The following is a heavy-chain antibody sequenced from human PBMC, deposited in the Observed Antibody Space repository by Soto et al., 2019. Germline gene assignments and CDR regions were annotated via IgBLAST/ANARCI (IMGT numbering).Heavy chain of an antibody. J-gene: IGHJ4*02. Sequence: QLQLQESGPGLVKPSETLSLTCTVSGGSISSSSYYWGWIRQPPGKGLEWIGSIYYSGSTYYNPSLKSRVTISVDTSKNQFSLKLSSVTAADTAVYYCAILFWEEVVVAATPDSWGQGTLVTVSS. D-gene: IGHD2-15*01. CDR3: AILFWEEVVVAATPDS. V-gene: IGHV4-39*01. CDR1: GGSISSSSYY. CDR2: IYYSGST.